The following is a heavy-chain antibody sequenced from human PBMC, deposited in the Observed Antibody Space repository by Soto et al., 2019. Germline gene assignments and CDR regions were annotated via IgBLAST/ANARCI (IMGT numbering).Heavy chain of an antibody. CDR3: APAYFYDSSGYSNRRKVFDY. J-gene: IGHJ4*02. CDR1: GYTLTELS. Sequence: ASVKVSCKVSGYTLTELSMHWVRQAPGKGLEWMGGFDPEDGETIYAQKFQGRVTMTEDTSTDTAYMELSSLRSEDTAVYYCAPAYFYDSSGYSNRRKVFDYWGQGTLVTVSS. D-gene: IGHD3-22*01. CDR2: FDPEDGET. V-gene: IGHV1-24*01.